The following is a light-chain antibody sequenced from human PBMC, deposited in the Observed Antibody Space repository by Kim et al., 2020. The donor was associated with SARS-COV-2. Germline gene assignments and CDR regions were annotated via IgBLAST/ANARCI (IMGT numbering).Light chain of an antibody. J-gene: IGKJ1*01. V-gene: IGKV1-5*01. CDR3: QQYKTYWT. Sequence: SAFVGNRVTITCRASQSISKWLAWYQQKPGKAPRVLIYDASTLESGAPSRFSGSGSGTEFTLTINSLQPDDSATYYCQQYKTYWTLGQGTKVDIK. CDR1: QSISKW. CDR2: DAS.